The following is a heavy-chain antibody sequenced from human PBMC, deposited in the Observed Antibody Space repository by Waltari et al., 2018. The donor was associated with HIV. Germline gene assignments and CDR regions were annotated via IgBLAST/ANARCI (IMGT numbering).Heavy chain of an antibody. Sequence: QVQLVQSGAEVKKPGASVKVSCKGSGYTFTDYFMHWVRQAPGQGLEWMGWINPNSGGTNYAQKFQGRVTMTRDRSISTAYMELSRLRSDDTAVYYCARDTPRITIFGLPGGYWGQGTLVTVSS. J-gene: IGHJ4*02. D-gene: IGHD3-3*01. CDR2: INPNSGGT. V-gene: IGHV1-2*02. CDR3: ARDTPRITIFGLPGGY. CDR1: GYTFTDYF.